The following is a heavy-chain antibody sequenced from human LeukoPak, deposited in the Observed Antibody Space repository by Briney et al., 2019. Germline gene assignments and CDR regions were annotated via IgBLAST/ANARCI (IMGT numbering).Heavy chain of an antibody. Sequence: GSLRLSCAASGFTFSSYWMHWVRQAPGKGLVRVSRINSDGSSTSYGDSVKGRFTISRDNAKNTLYLQMNSLRAEDTAVYYCARSMVTIPIPGGYWGQGTLVTVSS. CDR3: ARSMVTIPIPGGY. D-gene: IGHD2-2*02. CDR1: GFTFSSYW. CDR2: INSDGSST. J-gene: IGHJ4*02. V-gene: IGHV3-74*01.